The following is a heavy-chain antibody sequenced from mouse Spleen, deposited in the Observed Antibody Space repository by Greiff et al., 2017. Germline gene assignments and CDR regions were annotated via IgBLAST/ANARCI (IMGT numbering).Heavy chain of an antibody. V-gene: IGHV5-9-3*01. CDR1: GFTFSSYA. CDR2: ISSGGSYT. D-gene: IGHD2-2*01. Sequence: DVHLVESGGGLVKPGGSLKLSCAASGFTFSSYAMSWVRQTPEKRLEWVATISSGGSYTYYPDSVKGRFTISRDNAKNTLYLQMSSLRSEDTAMYYCARQEGLRRAMDYWGQGTSVTVSS. J-gene: IGHJ4*01. CDR3: ARQEGLRRAMDY.